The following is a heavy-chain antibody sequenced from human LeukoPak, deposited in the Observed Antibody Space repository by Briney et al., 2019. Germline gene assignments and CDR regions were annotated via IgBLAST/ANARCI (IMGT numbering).Heavy chain of an antibody. J-gene: IGHJ4*02. CDR1: GVTDSSNY. V-gene: IGHV3-53*01. Sequence: PGGPLRLFCAASGVTDSSNYMSCVRAAPEKGVEWVSAIYSGGDTYYADSVKGRFTISRDNSKRTLYLQMNSLRAEDTAVYYCARLFRTLDYWGQGALVTVSS. D-gene: IGHD1-1*01. CDR2: IYSGGDT. CDR3: ARLFRTLDY.